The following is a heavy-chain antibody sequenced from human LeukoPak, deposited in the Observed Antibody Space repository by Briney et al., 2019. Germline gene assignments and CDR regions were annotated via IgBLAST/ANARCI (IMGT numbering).Heavy chain of an antibody. J-gene: IGHJ6*04. D-gene: IGHD3-10*01. CDR2: IIPIFGTA. CDR1: GGTFSSYA. V-gene: IGHV1-69*13. Sequence: SVKVSCKASGGTFSSYAISWVRQAPGQGLEWMGGIIPIFGTANYAQTLQGRVTNTADESTSTAHMELSSLRSEDTAAYYCARAPMVRGVKSLDVWGKGTTVTVSS. CDR3: ARAPMVRGVKSLDV.